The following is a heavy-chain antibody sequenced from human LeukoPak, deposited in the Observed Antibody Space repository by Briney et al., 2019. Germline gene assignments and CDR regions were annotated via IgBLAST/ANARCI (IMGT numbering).Heavy chain of an antibody. Sequence: GGSLRLSCAASGFTFDDYGMSWVRRAPGKGLEWVSGINWNGGSTVYADSVKGRFTISRDNAKNSLYLQMNSLRAEDTALYYCARSYYDFWSGYSEFDYWGQGTLVTVSS. V-gene: IGHV3-20*04. D-gene: IGHD3-3*01. CDR1: GFTFDDYG. CDR3: ARSYYDFWSGYSEFDY. J-gene: IGHJ4*02. CDR2: INWNGGST.